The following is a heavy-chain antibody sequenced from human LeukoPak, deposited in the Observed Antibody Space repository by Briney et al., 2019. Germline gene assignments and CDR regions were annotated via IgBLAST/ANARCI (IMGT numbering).Heavy chain of an antibody. CDR3: ASPDV. V-gene: IGHV3-33*01. CDR2: IWYDGSNK. Sequence: GGSLRLSCAASGFTFSNYGMHWVRQAPGKGLEWVAAIWYDGSNKYYGDSVKGRFTISRDNSKNTLYLQMNSLRAEDTAAYYCASPDVWGQGTLVTVSS. CDR1: GFTFSNYG. J-gene: IGHJ4*02.